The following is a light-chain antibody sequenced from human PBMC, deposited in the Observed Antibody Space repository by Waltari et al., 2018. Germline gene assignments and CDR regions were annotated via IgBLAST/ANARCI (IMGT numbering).Light chain of an antibody. CDR2: GAY. V-gene: IGKV3-15*01. Sequence: EIVVTQSPPTLSVSPGERVPLSCRASQNVGTSLACYQQKPGQTPRLLIFGAYSRASGVPARFSGSGSGTDFTLAISSLQSEDFAVYYCQQYEDWPRHSFGGGTKVQIE. CDR3: QQYEDWPRHS. J-gene: IGKJ4*01. CDR1: QNVGTS.